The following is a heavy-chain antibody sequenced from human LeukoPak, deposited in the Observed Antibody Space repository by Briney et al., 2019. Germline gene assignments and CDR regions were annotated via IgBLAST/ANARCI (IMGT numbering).Heavy chain of an antibody. D-gene: IGHD3-3*01. J-gene: IGHJ4*02. CDR2: INSDGSST. V-gene: IGHV3-74*01. CDR3: ATDFWSGPPPDY. Sequence: GGSLRLSCAATGFTFSSYWMHWVRQAPGKGLVWVSRINSDGSSTSYADSVKGRFTISRDNAKNTLYLQMNSLRAEDTAVYYCATDFWSGPPPDYWGQGTLVTVSS. CDR1: GFTFSSYW.